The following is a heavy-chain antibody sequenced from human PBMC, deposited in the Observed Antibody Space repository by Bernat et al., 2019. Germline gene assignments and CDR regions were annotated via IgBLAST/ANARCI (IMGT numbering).Heavy chain of an antibody. CDR2: ISGSGDST. Sequence: EVQLVESGGGFVQSGGSLRLSCAASGFSFSSYAMYWVRQAPGKGLEWVSAISGSGDSTYYADSVKGRFSISRDSSKNTLYLQLNSLRAEDTAIFYCARDVGPTVMVQGVISPWGQGPLVTVSS. J-gene: IGHJ5*02. D-gene: IGHD3-10*01. CDR3: ARDVGPTVMVQGVISP. V-gene: IGHV3-23*04. CDR1: GFSFSSYA.